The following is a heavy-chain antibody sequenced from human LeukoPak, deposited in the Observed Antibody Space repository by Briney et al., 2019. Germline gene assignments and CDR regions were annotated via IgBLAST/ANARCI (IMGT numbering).Heavy chain of an antibody. V-gene: IGHV1-2*02. D-gene: IGHD4-11*01. CDR1: GYTFTGYY. CDR2: INPDSGGT. J-gene: IGHJ4*02. Sequence: ASVKVSCKASGYTFTGYYMHWVRQAPGQGLEWMGWINPDSGGTNSAQKFQGRVTMTRDTSISTVYMELTRLRSDDTAVYYCARGGSSNQYYFDYWGQGTLVTVSS. CDR3: ARGGSSNQYYFDY.